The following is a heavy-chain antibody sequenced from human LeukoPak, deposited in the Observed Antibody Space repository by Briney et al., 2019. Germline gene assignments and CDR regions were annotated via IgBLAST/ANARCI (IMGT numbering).Heavy chain of an antibody. J-gene: IGHJ4*02. D-gene: IGHD3-22*01. CDR1: RYTFSNYD. CDR2: MSPNSGNT. Sequence: ASVKVSCKASRYTFSNYDINWVRQATGQGLEWMGWMSPNSGNTGYAQKFQGRVTMTRNTSISTAYMELTSLRSEDTAVYYCARDKETYYYDSSGYYSFDYWGQGTLVTVSS. V-gene: IGHV1-8*01. CDR3: ARDKETYYYDSSGYYSFDY.